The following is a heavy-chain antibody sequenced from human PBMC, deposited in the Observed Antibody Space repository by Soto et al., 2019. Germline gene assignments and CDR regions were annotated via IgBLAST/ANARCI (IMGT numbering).Heavy chain of an antibody. D-gene: IGHD3-10*01. CDR2: IISGGTRV. CDR3: ARDPPYYYGSGSLFMDV. CDR1: GFTFSSDW. Sequence: EVQLVEAGGGLVQPGGSLRLSCAASGFTFSSDWMNWVRQSPGKGLEWVSRIISGGTRVSYADSVKGRFTITRDNAKNTLYLEMHSLTVDDTAVYYCARDPPYYYGSGSLFMDVWGQGTTVTVSS. V-gene: IGHV3-74*01. J-gene: IGHJ6*02.